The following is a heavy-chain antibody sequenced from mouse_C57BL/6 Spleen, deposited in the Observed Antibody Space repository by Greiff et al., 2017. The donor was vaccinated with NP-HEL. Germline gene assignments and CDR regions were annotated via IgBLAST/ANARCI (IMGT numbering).Heavy chain of an antibody. V-gene: IGHV1-26*01. Sequence: EVQLQQSGPELVKPGASVKISCKASGYTFTDYYMNWVKQSHGKSLEWIGDINPNNGGTSYNQKFKGKATLTVDKSSSTAYMELRSLTSEDSAVYYCARYRDVKIYAMDYWGQGTSVTVSA. D-gene: IGHD3-1*01. CDR2: INPNNGGT. J-gene: IGHJ4*01. CDR1: GYTFTDYY. CDR3: ARYRDVKIYAMDY.